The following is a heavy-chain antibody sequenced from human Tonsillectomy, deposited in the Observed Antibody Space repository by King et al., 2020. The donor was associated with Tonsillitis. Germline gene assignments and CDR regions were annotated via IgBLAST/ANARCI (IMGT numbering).Heavy chain of an antibody. CDR3: GRGNTGYWPSTP. CDR1: GYTFTNYA. V-gene: IGHV1-3*01. CDR2: INPDNGDT. Sequence: QLVQSGAEVKMPGASVKLSCKASGYTFTNYAIHWVRQAPGQRLEWMGWINPDNGDTKYSQKFQGRLTFTRDTSASTSYMELSSLRSEDTAVYYCGRGNTGYWPSTPWGQGTLVTVSS. D-gene: IGHD3-9*01. J-gene: IGHJ5*02.